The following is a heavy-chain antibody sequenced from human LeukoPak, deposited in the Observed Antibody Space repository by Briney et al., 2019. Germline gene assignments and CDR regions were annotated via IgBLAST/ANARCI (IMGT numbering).Heavy chain of an antibody. CDR2: ISSSSSYI. Sequence: PGGSLRLSCAASGFTFSSYSMNWVRQAPGKGLEWVSSISSSSSYIYYADSVKGRFTISRDNAKNSLYLQMNSLRAEDTAVYYCARWTAAMGIAVAEKVTFTFDYWGQGTLVTVSS. CDR1: GFTFSSYS. CDR3: ARWTAAMGIAVAEKVTFTFDY. D-gene: IGHD6-19*01. J-gene: IGHJ4*02. V-gene: IGHV3-21*01.